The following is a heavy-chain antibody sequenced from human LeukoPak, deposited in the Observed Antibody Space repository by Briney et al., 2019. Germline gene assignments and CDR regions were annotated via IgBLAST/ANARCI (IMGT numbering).Heavy chain of an antibody. CDR2: IYYSGST. Sequence: SETLSLTCTVSGGSISTYYWSWIRQPPGKGLEWIGYIYYSGSTNYNPSLKSRVTISVDTSKNQFSLKLSAVTAADTAVYYCARGRGGGGTSNNWFAPWGQGTHVIVSS. CDR1: GGSISTYY. J-gene: IGHJ5*02. CDR3: ARGRGGGGTSNNWFAP. D-gene: IGHD2-15*01. V-gene: IGHV4-59*01.